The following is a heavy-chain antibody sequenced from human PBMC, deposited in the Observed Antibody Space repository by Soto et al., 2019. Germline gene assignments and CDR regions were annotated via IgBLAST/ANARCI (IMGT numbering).Heavy chain of an antibody. Sequence: SETLSLTCTVSGGSISSYYWSWIRQPPGKGLEWIGYIYYSGSTNYNPSLKSRVTISVDTSKNQFSLKLSSVTAADTAVYYCATFIGHHIRGDYFDYWGQGTLVTVSS. D-gene: IGHD1-20*01. V-gene: IGHV4-59*12. J-gene: IGHJ4*02. CDR3: ATFIGHHIRGDYFDY. CDR2: IYYSGST. CDR1: GGSISSYY.